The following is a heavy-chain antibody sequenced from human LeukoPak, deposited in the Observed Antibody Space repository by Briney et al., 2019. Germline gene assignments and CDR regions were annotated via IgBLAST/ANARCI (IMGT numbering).Heavy chain of an antibody. J-gene: IGHJ6*02. CDR2: INHSGST. CDR1: GGSFSGYY. V-gene: IGHV4-34*01. D-gene: IGHD3-3*01. CDR3: AGITIFGVLIHGMDV. Sequence: SETLSLTCAVYGGSFSGYYWSWIRQPPGKGLEWIGEINHSGSTNYNPSLKSRVTISVDTSKTQFSLKLSSVTAADTAVYYCAGITIFGVLIHGMDVWGQGTTVTVSS.